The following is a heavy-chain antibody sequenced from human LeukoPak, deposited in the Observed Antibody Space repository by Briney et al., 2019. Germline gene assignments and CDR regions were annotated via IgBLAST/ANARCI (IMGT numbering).Heavy chain of an antibody. CDR1: GGSFSGYY. CDR2: TNHSGTT. J-gene: IGHJ3*02. CDR3: ARGGLADAFDI. Sequence: PSETLSLTCAVHGGSFSGYYWSRIRQPPGKGLEWIGETNHSGTTSYNPSLKSRVTISLDTSKNQFSLKLSSVTAADMAAYLCARGGLADAFDIWGQGTMVTVSS. V-gene: IGHV4-34*01. D-gene: IGHD3-22*01.